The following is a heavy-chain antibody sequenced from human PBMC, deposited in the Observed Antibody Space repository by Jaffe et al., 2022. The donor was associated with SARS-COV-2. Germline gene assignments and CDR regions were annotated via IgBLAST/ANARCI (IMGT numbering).Heavy chain of an antibody. D-gene: IGHD2-8*01. CDR3: AKDMSSGFLSAMVYALDY. CDR2: ISWNSGFI. J-gene: IGHJ4*02. V-gene: IGHV3-9*01. CDR1: GFTFDDYA. Sequence: EVQLVESGGGLVQPGRSLRLSCAASGFTFDDYAMHWVRQAPGKGLEWVSGISWNSGFIGYGDSVKGRFTISRDNAKNSLYLQMNSLRAEDTALYYCAKDMSSGFLSAMVYALDYWGQGILVTVSS.